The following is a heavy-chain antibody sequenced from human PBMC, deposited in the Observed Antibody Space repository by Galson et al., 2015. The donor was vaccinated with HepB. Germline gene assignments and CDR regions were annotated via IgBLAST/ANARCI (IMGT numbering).Heavy chain of an antibody. V-gene: IGHV4-39*01. CDR3: ARHEIVVVHQPTNWFDP. CDR2: IYYSGST. J-gene: IGHJ5*02. D-gene: IGHD2-2*01. Sequence: SETLSLTCTVSGGSISSSSYYWGWIRQPPGKGLEWIGSIYYSGSTYYNPSLKSRVTISVDTSKNQFSLKLSSVTATDTAVYYCARHEIVVVHQPTNWFDPRGQGTLVTVSS. CDR1: GGSISSSSYY.